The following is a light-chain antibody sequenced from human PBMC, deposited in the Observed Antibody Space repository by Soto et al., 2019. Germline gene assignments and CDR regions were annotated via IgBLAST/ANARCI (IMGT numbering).Light chain of an antibody. J-gene: IGLJ2*01. V-gene: IGLV2-8*01. CDR3: SSYAGSNIL. Sequence: QSVLTQPPSASGSTGQSVTISCTGTSSDVGGYNYVSWYQQHPGKAPKLMIYEVTKRPSAVPDRFSGSKSGNTASLTVSGLQAEDEADYYCSSYAGSNILFGGGTKVTVL. CDR2: EVT. CDR1: SSDVGGYNY.